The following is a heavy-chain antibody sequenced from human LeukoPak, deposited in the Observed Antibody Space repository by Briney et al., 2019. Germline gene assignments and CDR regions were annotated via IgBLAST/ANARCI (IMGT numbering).Heavy chain of an antibody. CDR3: AELGITMIGGV. V-gene: IGHV3-23*01. D-gene: IGHD3-10*02. Sequence: PGGTLRLSCAAPGFTFGSHVMSWVRQAPGKGLEWVSAISGSGGTTYYSDSVKGRFTISRDNAKNSLYLQMNSLRAEDTAVYYCAELGITMIGGVWGKGTTVTISS. CDR2: ISGSGGTT. CDR1: GFTFGSHV. J-gene: IGHJ6*04.